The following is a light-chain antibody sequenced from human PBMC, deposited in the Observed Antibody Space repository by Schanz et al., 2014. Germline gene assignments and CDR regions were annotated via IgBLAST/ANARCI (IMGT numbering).Light chain of an antibody. CDR2: EGS. CDR1: SSDIGTYNL. CDR3: CSYAGSVL. J-gene: IGLJ2*01. Sequence: QSALTQPASVSGSPAQSITISCTGTSSDIGTYNLVSWYQHHPGKAPKLIIYEGSKRPSGVSNRFSGSKSGNTASLTISGLQAEDEADYYCCSYAGSVLFGGGIKLTVL. V-gene: IGLV2-23*01.